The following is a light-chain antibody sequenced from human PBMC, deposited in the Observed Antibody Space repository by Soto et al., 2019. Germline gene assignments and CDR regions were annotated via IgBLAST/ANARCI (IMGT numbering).Light chain of an antibody. CDR3: LQATSYPSA. Sequence: DIVMTETALSSPVTLGQPASISCRSSQRLVHSDGDTYLSWLQQRPGQPPRLLIYKTSTRFSGVPARFSGSGAGTDFPLTISRLEAEDVGVYYCLQATSYPSAFGQGTKVEIK. CDR1: QRLVHSDGDTY. CDR2: KTS. V-gene: IGKV2-24*01. J-gene: IGKJ1*01.